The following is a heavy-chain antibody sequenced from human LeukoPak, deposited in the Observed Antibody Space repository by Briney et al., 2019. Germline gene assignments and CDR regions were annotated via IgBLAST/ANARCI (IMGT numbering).Heavy chain of an antibody. Sequence: ASETLSLTCAVYGGSFSGYYWSWIRQPPGKGLEWIASIYYTGNTYYNPSLKSRLSISIDASKNYFSLKLSSVTAADTAVYFCTREFTSTSGDWGQGTLVTVSS. V-gene: IGHV4-34*01. J-gene: IGHJ4*02. D-gene: IGHD1-1*01. CDR1: GGSFSGYY. CDR2: IYYTGNT. CDR3: TREFTSTSGD.